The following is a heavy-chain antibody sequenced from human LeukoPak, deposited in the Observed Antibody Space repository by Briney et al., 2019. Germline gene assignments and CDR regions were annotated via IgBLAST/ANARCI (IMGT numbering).Heavy chain of an antibody. CDR1: AFSLNAYN. CDR3: VKDHEAELGDY. Sequence: AGGSLRLSCAASAFSLNAYNMNWVRQAPGKGLEWVSSISYTGTYIHYADSVKGRFTISRDNAQNSLYLQMNSLRAEDTAVYYCVKDHEAELGDYWGQGTLVIVSS. D-gene: IGHD1-7*01. V-gene: IGHV3-21*04. J-gene: IGHJ4*02. CDR2: ISYTGTYI.